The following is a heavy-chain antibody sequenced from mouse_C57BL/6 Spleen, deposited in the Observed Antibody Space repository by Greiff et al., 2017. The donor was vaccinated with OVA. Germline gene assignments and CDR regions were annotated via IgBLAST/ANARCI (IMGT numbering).Heavy chain of an antibody. CDR3: ASQLRLPFDY. CDR1: GFTFSSYA. Sequence: EVQLMESGGGLVKPGGSLKLSCAASGFTFSSYAMSWVRQTPEKRLEWVATISDGGSYTYYPDNVKGRFTISRDNAKNNLYLQMSHLKSEDTAMYYCASQLRLPFDYWGQGTTLTVSS. J-gene: IGHJ2*01. D-gene: IGHD3-2*02. CDR2: ISDGGSYT. V-gene: IGHV5-4*01.